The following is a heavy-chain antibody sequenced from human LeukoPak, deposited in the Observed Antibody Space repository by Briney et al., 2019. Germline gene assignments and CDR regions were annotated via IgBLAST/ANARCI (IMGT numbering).Heavy chain of an antibody. CDR1: GYTFPNYR. Sequence: ASVQVTCQGSGYTFPNYRISWVRQATAQGLAWMGCISAYNGNTNYAQKLQGRSTMTTDTPTSTAYMELRSVRSDDAAVYYCARGGLTYYYDSSGDQQPDYWGQGPLVSVSS. CDR2: ISAYNGNT. J-gene: IGHJ4*02. CDR3: ARGGLTYYYDSSGDQQPDY. D-gene: IGHD3-22*01. V-gene: IGHV1-18*04.